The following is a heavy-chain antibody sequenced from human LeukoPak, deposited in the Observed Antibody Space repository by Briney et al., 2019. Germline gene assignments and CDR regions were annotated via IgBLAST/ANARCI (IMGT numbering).Heavy chain of an antibody. CDR2: IYSSGGT. D-gene: IGHD6-25*01. CDR1: GGSISSSY. Sequence: PSETLSLTCTVSGGSISSSYWTWIRQSPGKGLEWIGYIYSSGGTNYNPSLKSRVTMSVDTSKNQFSLKLTSVTAADTAVYCCARVSYTSGSDYWGQGTLVTVSS. J-gene: IGHJ4*02. V-gene: IGHV4-59*01. CDR3: ARVSYTSGSDY.